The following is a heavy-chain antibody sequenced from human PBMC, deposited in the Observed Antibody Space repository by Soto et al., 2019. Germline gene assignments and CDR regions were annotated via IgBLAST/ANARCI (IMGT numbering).Heavy chain of an antibody. CDR1: GGSISSGDYY. D-gene: IGHD3-22*01. CDR3: ARGYYYDSSGYSNQLDY. Sequence: QVQLQESGPGLVKPSQTLSLTRTVSGGSISSGDYYWSWIRQPPGKGLEWIGYIYYSGSTYYNPSLKSRVTISVDTSKNQFSLKLSSVTAADTAVYYCARGYYYDSSGYSNQLDYWGQGTLVTVSS. J-gene: IGHJ4*02. CDR2: IYYSGST. V-gene: IGHV4-30-4*01.